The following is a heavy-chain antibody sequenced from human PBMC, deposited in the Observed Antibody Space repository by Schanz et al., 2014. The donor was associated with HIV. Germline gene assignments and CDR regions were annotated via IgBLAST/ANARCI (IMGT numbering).Heavy chain of an antibody. V-gene: IGHV3-7*01. CDR3: ARTAPTKYYYDSSGVRGAFDI. Sequence: EVQLVESGGGLVQPGGSLRLSCVASGVTFSNYWMTWVRHVSGKGLEWVANIKQDGTEMYYVDSVKGRFTISRDNAKNSLYLQMNSLRDEDTAVYYCARTAPTKYYYDSSGVRGAFDIWGQGTMVTVSS. J-gene: IGHJ3*02. CDR2: IKQDGTEM. D-gene: IGHD3-22*01. CDR1: GVTFSNYW.